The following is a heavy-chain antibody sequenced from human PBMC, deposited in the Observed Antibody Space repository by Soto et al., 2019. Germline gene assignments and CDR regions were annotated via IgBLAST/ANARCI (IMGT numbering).Heavy chain of an antibody. V-gene: IGHV4-4*02. CDR3: ARDKSHPAADRFWWFDP. J-gene: IGHJ5*02. CDR2: IYHSGST. CDR1: GGSISSSNW. Sequence: SETLSLTCAVSGGSISSSNWWSWVRQPPGKGLEWIGEIYHSGSTNYNPSLKSRVTISVDKSKNQFSLKLSSVTAADTAVYYCARDKSHPAADRFWWFDPWGQGTLVTVSS. D-gene: IGHD6-13*01.